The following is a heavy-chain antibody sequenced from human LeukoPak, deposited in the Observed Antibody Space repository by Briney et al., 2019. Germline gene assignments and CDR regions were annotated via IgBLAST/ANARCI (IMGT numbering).Heavy chain of an antibody. D-gene: IGHD3-10*01. CDR2: IFYSGNT. J-gene: IGHJ2*01. Sequence: SETLSLTCTVSGGSISSGSYYWGWIRQPPGKGLEWIGSIFYSGNTYYNPSLRSRVTIFVDTSKNQFSLKLTSVTAADTAVYYCARLRGAGSWYFDLWGRGTLVTVSS. V-gene: IGHV4-39*07. CDR1: GGSISSGSYY. CDR3: ARLRGAGSWYFDL.